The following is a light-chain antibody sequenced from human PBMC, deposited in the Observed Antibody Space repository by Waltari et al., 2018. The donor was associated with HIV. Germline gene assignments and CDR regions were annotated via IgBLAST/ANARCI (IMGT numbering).Light chain of an antibody. CDR1: QSVSSL. CDR3: QQRSSWPLT. CDR2: DAS. J-gene: IGKJ4*01. V-gene: IGKV3-11*01. Sequence: ENVLTQSPAPLSLSPGERATLPCRASQSVSSLLAWYQQKPGQAPRLLIYDASNRATGTPPRFSGSGSGTDFTLSISSLEPEDFAVYYCQQRSSWPLTFGGGTKVEIK.